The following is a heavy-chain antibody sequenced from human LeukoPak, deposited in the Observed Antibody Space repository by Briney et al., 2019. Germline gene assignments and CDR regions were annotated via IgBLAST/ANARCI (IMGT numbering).Heavy chain of an antibody. CDR2: ISWNSGSI. Sequence: GGSLRLSCAASGFTFDEHAMHWVRHAPGKGLEWVSGISWNSGSIGYADSVKGRFTISRDNAKNSLYLQMNSLRAEDTAFYYCGRASGYCSSTSCPPDYWGQGTLVTVSP. CDR3: GRASGYCSSTSCPPDY. V-gene: IGHV3-9*01. CDR1: GFTFDEHA. J-gene: IGHJ4*02. D-gene: IGHD2-2*01.